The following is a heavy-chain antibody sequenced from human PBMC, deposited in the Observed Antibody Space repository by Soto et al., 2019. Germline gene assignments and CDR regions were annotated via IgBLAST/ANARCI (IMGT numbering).Heavy chain of an antibody. V-gene: IGHV3-74*01. CDR1: GFTFSSYW. Sequence: GGSLRLSCAASGFTFSSYWMHWVRQAPGKGLVWVSRINSDGSSTSYADSVKGRFTISRDNAKNTLYLQMNSLRAEDTAVYYCARARRPPYCSGGSCYFIGYYYYMDVWGKGTTVTVSS. D-gene: IGHD2-15*01. CDR3: ARARRPPYCSGGSCYFIGYYYYMDV. J-gene: IGHJ6*03. CDR2: INSDGSST.